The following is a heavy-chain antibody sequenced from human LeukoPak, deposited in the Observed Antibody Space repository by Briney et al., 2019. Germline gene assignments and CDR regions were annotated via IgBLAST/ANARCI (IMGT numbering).Heavy chain of an antibody. V-gene: IGHV4-34*01. Sequence: KPSETLSISCAVYGGSFSGYYWSWIRQPPGKGLQWIGEINHSGSTNYNPSLKSRVTISVDTSKNQFSLMLSSVTAADTAVYYCARGNTVVTHWYFDLWGRGTLVTVSS. D-gene: IGHD4-23*01. J-gene: IGHJ2*01. CDR1: GGSFSGYY. CDR3: ARGNTVVTHWYFDL. CDR2: INHSGST.